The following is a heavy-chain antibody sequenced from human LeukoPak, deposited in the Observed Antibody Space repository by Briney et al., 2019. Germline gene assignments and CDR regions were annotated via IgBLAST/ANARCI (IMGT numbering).Heavy chain of an antibody. Sequence: PSETLSLTCIVSDDSISSFYWSWIRQSPGKGLAWIGYIYYSGSINYNPSLKGRVTISVDTSKNQFSLKLSSVTAADTAVYYCARVTRGSSYAFDIWGQGTMVTVS. CDR1: DDSISSFY. J-gene: IGHJ3*02. D-gene: IGHD2-15*01. CDR3: ARVTRGSSYAFDI. CDR2: IYYSGSI. V-gene: IGHV4-59*01.